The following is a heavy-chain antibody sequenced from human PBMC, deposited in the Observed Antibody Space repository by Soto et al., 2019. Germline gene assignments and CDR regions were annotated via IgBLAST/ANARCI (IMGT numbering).Heavy chain of an antibody. CDR2: IDPSDSQT. V-gene: IGHV5-10-1*01. Sequence: GESLKISCKGSGYSFAGYWITWVRQKPGKGLEWMGRIDPSDSQTYYSPSFRGHVTISVTKSITTVFLQWSSLRAPDTAMYYCARQIYDSDTGPNFQYYFDSWGQGTPVTVSS. CDR1: GYSFAGYW. D-gene: IGHD3-22*01. CDR3: ARQIYDSDTGPNFQYYFDS. J-gene: IGHJ4*02.